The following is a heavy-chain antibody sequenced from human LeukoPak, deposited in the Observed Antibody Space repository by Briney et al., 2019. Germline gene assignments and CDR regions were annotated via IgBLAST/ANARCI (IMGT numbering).Heavy chain of an antibody. J-gene: IGHJ6*03. Sequence: ASVKVSCKASGYTFTGYYMHWVRQAPGQGLEWMGWINPNSGGTNYAQKFQGRVTMTRDTSISTAYMELSRLRSDDTAVYYCARGRYYDSSGYYYDYYYYMDVWGKGTTVTVSS. CDR2: INPNSGGT. V-gene: IGHV1-2*02. D-gene: IGHD3-22*01. CDR1: GYTFTGYY. CDR3: ARGRYYDSSGYYYDYYYYMDV.